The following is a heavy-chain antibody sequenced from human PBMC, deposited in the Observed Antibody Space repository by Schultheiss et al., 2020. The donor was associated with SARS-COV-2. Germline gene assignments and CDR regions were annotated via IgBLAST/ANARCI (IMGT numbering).Heavy chain of an antibody. Sequence: GESLKISCAASGFTFSSYEMNWVRQAPGKGLEWVSYISSSGSTIYYADSVKGRFTISRDNAKNSLYLQMNSLRAEDTAVYYCAREGLYYYDSSGYYPLGAFDIWGQGTMVTVSS. V-gene: IGHV3-48*03. J-gene: IGHJ3*02. CDR3: AREGLYYYDSSGYYPLGAFDI. D-gene: IGHD3-22*01. CDR2: ISSSGSTI. CDR1: GFTFSSYE.